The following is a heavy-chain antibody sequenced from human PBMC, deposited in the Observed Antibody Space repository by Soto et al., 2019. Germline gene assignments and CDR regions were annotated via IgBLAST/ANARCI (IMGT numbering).Heavy chain of an antibody. D-gene: IGHD2-2*01. CDR3: ARDECWGSNTSCQEFDY. J-gene: IGHJ4*02. CDR1: GFTFSSYG. CDR2: IWYDGSNK. Sequence: QVQLVESGGGVVQPGRSLRLSCAASGFTFSSYGMHWVRQAPGKGLEWVAVIWYDGSNKYYADSVKGRFPISRDNSKNTLYLQMNSLRAEDTAVYYCARDECWGSNTSCQEFDYWGQGTLVTVSS. V-gene: IGHV3-33*01.